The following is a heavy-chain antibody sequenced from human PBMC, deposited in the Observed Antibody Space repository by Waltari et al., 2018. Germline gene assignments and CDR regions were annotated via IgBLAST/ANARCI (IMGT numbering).Heavy chain of an antibody. CDR3: ARDGTRGVDTAMANY. D-gene: IGHD5-18*01. J-gene: IGHJ4*02. V-gene: IGHV3-30*01. CDR2: ISYDGSNK. Sequence: VQLVESGGGVVQPGRSLRLSCAASGFTFSSYAMHWVRPAPGKGLEWVAVISYDGSNKYYADSVKGRFTISRDNSKNTLYLQMNSLRAEDTAVYYCARDGTRGVDTAMANYWGQGTLVTVSS. CDR1: GFTFSSYA.